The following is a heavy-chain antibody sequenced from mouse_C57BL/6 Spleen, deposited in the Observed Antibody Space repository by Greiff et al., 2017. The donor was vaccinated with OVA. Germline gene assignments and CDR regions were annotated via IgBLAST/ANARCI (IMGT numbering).Heavy chain of an antibody. Sequence: VQLQQPGAELVRPGASVTLSCKASGYTFTDYEMHWVKPTPVHGLEWIGAIDPEIGGNTYNQKFKGKAILTADKSSSTAYMELRSLTSEDSAVYYGTRGMYSNYVGYFDVWGTGTTVTVSS. J-gene: IGHJ1*03. CDR3: TRGMYSNYVGYFDV. V-gene: IGHV1-15*01. D-gene: IGHD2-5*01. CDR1: GYTFTDYE. CDR2: IDPEIGGN.